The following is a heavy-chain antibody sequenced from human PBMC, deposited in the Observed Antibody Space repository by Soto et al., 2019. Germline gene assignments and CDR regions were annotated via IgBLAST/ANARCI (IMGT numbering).Heavy chain of an antibody. CDR3: ARAGPYGLLNPDAFDI. Sequence: GGSLRLSCAASGFTVSSNYMSWVRQAPGKGLEWVSVIYSGGSTYYADSVKGRFTISRDNSKNTLYLQMNSLRAEDTAVYYCARAGPYGLLNPDAFDIWGQGTMVTVSS. D-gene: IGHD1-26*01. CDR1: GFTVSSNY. V-gene: IGHV3-66*01. J-gene: IGHJ3*02. CDR2: IYSGGST.